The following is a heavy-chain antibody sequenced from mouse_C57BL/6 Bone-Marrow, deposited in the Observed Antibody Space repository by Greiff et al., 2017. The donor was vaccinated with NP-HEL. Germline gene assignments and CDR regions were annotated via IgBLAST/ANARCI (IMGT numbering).Heavy chain of an antibody. CDR1: GYTFTSYW. V-gene: IGHV1-69*01. J-gene: IGHJ4*01. Sequence: VQLQQPVAELVMPGASVKLSCKASGYTFTSYWMHWVKQRPGQGLEWIGGIDPSDSYTTYNQKFKGKSTLTVDKSSSTAYMQLSSLTSEVSAVYYCARDLYYYAMDYWGQGTSVTVTS. CDR2: IDPSDSYT. CDR3: ARDLYYYAMDY.